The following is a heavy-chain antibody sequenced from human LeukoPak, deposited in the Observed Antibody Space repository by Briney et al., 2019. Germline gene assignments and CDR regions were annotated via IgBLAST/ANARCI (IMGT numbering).Heavy chain of an antibody. CDR2: VSKSGGST. CDR3: ARGASIPDY. J-gene: IGHJ4*02. Sequence: PGGSLRLSCVASAFSFSSYAMSWVRQAPGKGLEWASSVSKSGGSTFYADSVKGRFTISRDDSNNTLYLQMNSLRVEDTAIYYCARGASIPDYWGQGTLVTVSS. D-gene: IGHD2-21*01. CDR1: AFSFSSYA. V-gene: IGHV3-23*01.